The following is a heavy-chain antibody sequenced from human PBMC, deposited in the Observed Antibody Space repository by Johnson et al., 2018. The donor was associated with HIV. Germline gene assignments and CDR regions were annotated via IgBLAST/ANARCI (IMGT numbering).Heavy chain of an antibody. V-gene: IGHV3-7*01. CDR3: ARRLAQGSPIEYYVGAFDI. CDR2: INRDGSEK. D-gene: IGHD3-10*02. J-gene: IGHJ3*02. CDR1: GFTFSSYA. Sequence: VQLVESGGGLVQPGGSLRLSCAASGFTFSSYAMSWVRQAPGKGLEWVANINRDGSEKYYVDSVKGRFTISRDNTNNSLYLQMDSLRAEDTAVYYCARRLAQGSPIEYYVGAFDIWGQGTMVTVSS.